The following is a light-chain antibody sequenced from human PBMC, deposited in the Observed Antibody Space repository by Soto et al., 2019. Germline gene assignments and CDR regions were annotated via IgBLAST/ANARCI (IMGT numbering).Light chain of an antibody. CDR2: AAS. CDR3: QQSYITPPWT. CDR1: QSISNY. Sequence: DVQMTQSPSSLSASVGDRVTITCRASQSISNYLNWYQQKPGKAPKFLIYAASSLQSGVPSRFSGCGSETDFTLTISSLQPEDFATYYCQQSYITPPWTFGQGTKVEI. V-gene: IGKV1-39*01. J-gene: IGKJ1*01.